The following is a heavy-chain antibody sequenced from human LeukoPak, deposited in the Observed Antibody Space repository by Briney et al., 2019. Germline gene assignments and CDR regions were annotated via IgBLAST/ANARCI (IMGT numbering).Heavy chain of an antibody. D-gene: IGHD3-10*01. V-gene: IGHV3-9*01. CDR1: GFTLGDSA. CDR3: AAHYYGAGTSQSDY. J-gene: IGHJ4*02. CDR2: INWNGDKI. Sequence: GGSLRLSCAASGFTLGDSAVHWVRQAPGKGLQWVSGINWNGDKIAYADSVRGRFTISRDNAKNTLYLQMNSLRTEDTAFYYCAAHYYGAGTSQSDYWGQETLVTVSS.